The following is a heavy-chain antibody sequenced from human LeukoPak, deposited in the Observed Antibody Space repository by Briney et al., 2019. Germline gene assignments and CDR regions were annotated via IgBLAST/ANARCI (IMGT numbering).Heavy chain of an antibody. V-gene: IGHV3-33*06. J-gene: IGHJ4*02. CDR3: AKVDIYGDYVVDY. CDR2: LSYDGSNK. Sequence: GRSLRLSCAASGFTFSGYGIHWVRQAPGKGLEWVAFLSYDGSNKFYADSVKGRFTISRDNSENTLHLQMNSLRAEDTAVYYCAKVDIYGDYVVDYWGQGTLVTVSS. CDR1: GFTFSGYG. D-gene: IGHD4-17*01.